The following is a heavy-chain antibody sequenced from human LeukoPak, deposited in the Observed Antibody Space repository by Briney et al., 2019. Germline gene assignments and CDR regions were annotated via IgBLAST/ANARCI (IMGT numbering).Heavy chain of an antibody. CDR3: ARSYTGSHPPDY. CDR1: GYTFTSYG. Sequence: ATVKVSCKASGYTFTSYGISWVRQAPGQGLEWMGWISAYNGNTNYAQKLQGRVTMTTDTSTSTAYMELRSLRSEDTAVYYCARSYTGSHPPDYWGQGTQVTVSS. D-gene: IGHD1-26*01. V-gene: IGHV1-18*01. CDR2: ISAYNGNT. J-gene: IGHJ4*02.